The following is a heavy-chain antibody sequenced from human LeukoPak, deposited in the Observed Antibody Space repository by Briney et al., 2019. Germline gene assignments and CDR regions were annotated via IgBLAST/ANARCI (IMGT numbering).Heavy chain of an antibody. CDR2: IYFSGST. CDR1: GGSIGTSHYY. J-gene: IGHJ4*02. CDR3: ARDHRTFGAR. V-gene: IGHV4-39*07. Sequence: SETLSLTCTVSGGSIGTSHYYWGWLRQPPGKGLEWIGSIYFSGSTYYNPSLKSRVTISVDTSKNQFSLKLSSVTAADTAVYYCARDHRTFGARWGQGTLVTVSS. D-gene: IGHD3-16*01.